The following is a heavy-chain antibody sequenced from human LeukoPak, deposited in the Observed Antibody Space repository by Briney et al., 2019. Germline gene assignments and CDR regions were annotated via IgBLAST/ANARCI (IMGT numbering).Heavy chain of an antibody. J-gene: IGHJ3*02. V-gene: IGHV7-4-1*02. D-gene: IGHD6-13*01. Sequence: ASVKVSCKASGYTFTSYAMNWVRQAPGQGLEWMGCINTNTGNPTYAQGFTGRFVFSLDTSVSTAYLQISSLKAEDTAVYYCAREVAAAGTGPGAFDIWGQGTMVTVSS. CDR3: AREVAAAGTGPGAFDI. CDR2: INTNTGNP. CDR1: GYTFTSYA.